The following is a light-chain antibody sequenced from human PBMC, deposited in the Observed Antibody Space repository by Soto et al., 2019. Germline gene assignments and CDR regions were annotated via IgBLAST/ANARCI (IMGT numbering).Light chain of an antibody. J-gene: IGLJ1*01. CDR1: SSDVGGHNS. CDR3: SPSSSTVTYL. V-gene: IGLV2-14*01. Sequence: QSVMTQPASVSGSPGQSITISCTRTSSDVGGHNSVSWYRQDPGKAPKLLIYAVSNRPSGVSDRFPGSKSGNTASLTISGLAMDDEAGYSCSPSSSTVTYLVGKGTKHTVL. CDR2: AVS.